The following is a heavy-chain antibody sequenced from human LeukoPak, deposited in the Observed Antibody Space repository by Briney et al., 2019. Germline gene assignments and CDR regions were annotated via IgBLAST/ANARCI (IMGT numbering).Heavy chain of an antibody. CDR1: GGSISSYY. Sequence: SETLSLTCTVSGGSISSYYWSWIRQPPGKGLEWIGYIYYSGSTNYNPSLKSRVTISVDTSKNQFSLQLNSVTPEDTAVYYCARDHRLHNSGSDGMDVWGQGTTVTVSS. CDR3: ARDHRLHNSGSDGMDV. J-gene: IGHJ6*02. D-gene: IGHD6-19*01. CDR2: IYYSGST. V-gene: IGHV4-59*12.